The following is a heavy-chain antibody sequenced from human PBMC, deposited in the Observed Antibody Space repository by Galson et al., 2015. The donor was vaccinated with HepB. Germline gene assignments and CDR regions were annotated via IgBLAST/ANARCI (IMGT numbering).Heavy chain of an antibody. D-gene: IGHD3-10*01. V-gene: IGHV7-4-1*02. CDR1: GYTFTRYS. Sequence: SVKVSCKASGYTFTRYSMSWVRQAPGQGPEWMGWINTNTGNPTYAQGFTGRFVFSLDTSVSTAYLQISSLKAEDTAVYSCARSTMVRGVHGMDVWGQGTTVTVSS. CDR2: INTNTGNP. J-gene: IGHJ6*02. CDR3: ARSTMVRGVHGMDV.